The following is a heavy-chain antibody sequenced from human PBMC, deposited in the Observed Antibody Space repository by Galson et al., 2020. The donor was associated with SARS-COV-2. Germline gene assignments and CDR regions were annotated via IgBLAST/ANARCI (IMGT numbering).Heavy chain of an antibody. J-gene: IGHJ4*02. CDR1: GFTFTDYT. CDR3: TRGHAAMVTAPDY. D-gene: IGHD2-21*02. CDR2: VRGGGDAR. Sequence: GESLKISCVASGFTFTDYTMTWVRQSPGKGLEWVARVRGGGDARKYADSVTGRFTISRDNSRNTVYLQMNSLRADDTATYYCTRGHAAMVTAPDYWGQGTLVTVSS. V-gene: IGHV3-23*01.